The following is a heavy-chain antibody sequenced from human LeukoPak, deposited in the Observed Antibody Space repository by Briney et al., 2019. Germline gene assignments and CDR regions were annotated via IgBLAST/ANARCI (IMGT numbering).Heavy chain of an antibody. J-gene: IGHJ5*02. CDR2: IYTSGST. CDR3: ARHIGYCSTTTCQPGFHP. Sequence: KPSETLSLTCTVSGGSISSYYWSWIRQPAGKGLEWIGRIYTSGSTNYNPSLKSRVTISVDTSKNQFSLKLTSVTAADTAMYYCARHIGYCSTTTCQPGFHPWGQGTLVTVSS. D-gene: IGHD2-2*01. V-gene: IGHV4-4*07. CDR1: GGSISSYY.